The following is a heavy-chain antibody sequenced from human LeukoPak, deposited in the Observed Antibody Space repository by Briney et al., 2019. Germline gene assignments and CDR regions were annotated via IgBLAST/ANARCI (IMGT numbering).Heavy chain of an antibody. Sequence: KTSETLPLICAVYGGSFRVYHGVGTPQSPGGGLDWIGDIKHSGTTNYKPSLKSRLSISVDTSKNQFSLRLTSVTAADTAVYYCAGLQGHNYYYMDVWGEGTTVTVSS. CDR2: IKHSGTT. J-gene: IGHJ6*03. CDR3: AGLQGHNYYYMDV. CDR1: GGSFRVYH. V-gene: IGHV4-34*01.